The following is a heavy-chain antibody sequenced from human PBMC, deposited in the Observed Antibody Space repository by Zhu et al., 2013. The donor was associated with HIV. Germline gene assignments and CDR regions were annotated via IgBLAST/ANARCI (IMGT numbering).Heavy chain of an antibody. CDR3: IRTTTKTVGGTDY. CDR2: IRKKVDKYST. V-gene: IGHV3-72*01. D-gene: IGHD1-1*01. J-gene: IGHJ4*02. CDR1: GFTFGDYY. Sequence: EVQLMESGGGLVQPGGSLRLSCAASGFTFGDYYMDWGRQAPGKGLEWVGRIRKKVDKYSTEYAASVKGRFIISRDDSKNSLYLQMNSLETEDTAVYYCIRTTTKTVGGTDYWGQGTLVTVSS.